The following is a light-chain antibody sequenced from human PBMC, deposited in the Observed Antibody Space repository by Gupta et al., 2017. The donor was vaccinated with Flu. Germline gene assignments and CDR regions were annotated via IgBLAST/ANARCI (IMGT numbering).Light chain of an antibody. CDR1: SLSNVD. CDR3: NSRDSTDNQQAV. CDR2: AKN. V-gene: IGLV3-19*01. J-gene: IGLJ2*01. Sequence: KARTTCKAESLSNVDASCYQKKQGQAPVLAIYAKNNRASGIPDRFPGPSSGNTAYLTITGAEAEDEAEDYGNSRDSTDNQQAVFGGGTKLTVL.